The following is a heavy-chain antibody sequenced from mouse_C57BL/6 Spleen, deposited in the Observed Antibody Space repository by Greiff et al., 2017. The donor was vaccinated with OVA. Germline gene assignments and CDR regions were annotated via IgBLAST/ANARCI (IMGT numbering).Heavy chain of an antibody. Sequence: QVQLKQPGAELVKPGASVKMSCKASGYTFTSYWITWVKQRPGQGLEWIGDIYPGSGSTNYNEKFKSKATLTVDTSSSTAYMQLSSLTSEDSAVYYCARSPLYGSSYYFDYWGQGTTLTVSS. V-gene: IGHV1-55*01. J-gene: IGHJ2*01. CDR3: ARSPLYGSSYYFDY. D-gene: IGHD1-1*01. CDR2: IYPGSGST. CDR1: GYTFTSYW.